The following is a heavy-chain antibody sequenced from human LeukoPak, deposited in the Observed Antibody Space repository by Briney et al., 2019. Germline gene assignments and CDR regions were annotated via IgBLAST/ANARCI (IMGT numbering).Heavy chain of an antibody. D-gene: IGHD1-1*01. CDR1: GFTFYTYA. V-gene: IGHV3-23*01. J-gene: IGHJ4*02. CDR2: ISGRGDST. Sequence: GGSLRLSCAASGFTFYTYAMSWVRQAPGKGLEWVSAISGRGDSTNYADSVKGRFTISRDNSKNTLYLQMNSLRAEDTAVYYCAREVQLERLGFGKEGSAFDYWGQGTLVTVSS. CDR3: AREVQLERLGFGKEGSAFDY.